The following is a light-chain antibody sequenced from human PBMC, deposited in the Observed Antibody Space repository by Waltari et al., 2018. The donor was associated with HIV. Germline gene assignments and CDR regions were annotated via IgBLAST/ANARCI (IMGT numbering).Light chain of an antibody. J-gene: IGKJ4*01. CDR1: QTFLYRSRNKNY. CDR3: QQYYSTPLT. V-gene: IGKV4-1*01. CDR2: AAS. Sequence: IVMTQSPDPLALSLSEKATINCKSSQTFLYRSRNKNYLDWYQQKPGQAPKLLIYAASSLETGVPERFSGSGSGTDFTLTISSLQAEDVAVYYCQQYYSTPLTFGGGTKVEIK.